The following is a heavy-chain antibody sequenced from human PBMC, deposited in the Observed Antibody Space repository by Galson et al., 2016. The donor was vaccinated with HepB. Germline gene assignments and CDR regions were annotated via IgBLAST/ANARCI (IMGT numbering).Heavy chain of an antibody. CDR2: TNQAGSGK. Sequence: SLRLSCAASGFTFSAYWMAWLRQAPGKGLEWVANTNQAGSGKHYVDSAKGRFTVSRDNAMNSVFLDMNSLRAEGTAVYYCVSGYTSGIWGQGTTVTVSS. CDR1: GFTFSAYW. J-gene: IGHJ3*01. CDR3: VSGYTSGI. D-gene: IGHD6-19*01. V-gene: IGHV3-7*01.